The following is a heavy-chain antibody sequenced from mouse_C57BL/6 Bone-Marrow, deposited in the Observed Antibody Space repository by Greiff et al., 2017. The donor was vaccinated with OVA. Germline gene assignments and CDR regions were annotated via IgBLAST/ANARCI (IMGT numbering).Heavy chain of an antibody. CDR3: ARSPNSWYFDV. V-gene: IGHV3-6*01. Sequence: ESGPGLVKPSQSLSLTCSVTGYSITSGYYWNWIRQFPGNKLEWMGYISYDGSNNYNPSLKNRISITRDTSKNQFFMKLNSVTTEDTATYYCARSPNSWYFDVWGTGTTVTVSS. CDR2: ISYDGSN. D-gene: IGHD4-1*01. J-gene: IGHJ1*03. CDR1: GYSITSGYY.